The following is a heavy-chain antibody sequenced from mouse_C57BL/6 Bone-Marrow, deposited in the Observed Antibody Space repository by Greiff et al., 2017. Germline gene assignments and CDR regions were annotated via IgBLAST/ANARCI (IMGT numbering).Heavy chain of an antibody. CDR2: ISSGGDYN. CDR3: TGDNGNLLRRQGYAMDY. V-gene: IGHV5-9-1*02. D-gene: IGHD1-1*01. J-gene: IGHJ4*01. Sequence: EVQVVESGAGLVKPGGSLKLSCAASGFTFSSYAMSWVRQTPEKRLEWVAYISSGGDYNYYADTVKGRSTISRDTARNTLYLQRSRMKSVDTAMYYCTGDNGNLLRRQGYAMDYWGQGTLVTVSS. CDR1: GFTFSSYA.